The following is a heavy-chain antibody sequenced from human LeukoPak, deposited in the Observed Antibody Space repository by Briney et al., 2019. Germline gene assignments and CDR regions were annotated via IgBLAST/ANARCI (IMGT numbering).Heavy chain of an antibody. Sequence: SETLSLTCAVSGYSISSGYYWGWIRQPPGKGLEWIGSIYHSGSTYYNPSLKSRVTISVDTSKNQFSLKLSSVTAADTAVYYCANAEEYYYYMDVWGKGTTVTVSS. CDR1: GYSISSGYY. CDR2: IYHSGST. J-gene: IGHJ6*03. V-gene: IGHV4-38-2*01. CDR3: ANAEEYYYYMDV.